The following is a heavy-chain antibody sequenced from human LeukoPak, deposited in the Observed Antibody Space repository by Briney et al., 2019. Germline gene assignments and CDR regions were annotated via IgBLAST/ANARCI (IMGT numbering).Heavy chain of an antibody. CDR1: GYTFTSYD. J-gene: IGHJ6*03. CDR2: INPNSGVT. Sequence: VSVKVSCKASGYTFTSYDINWVRQATGQGLEWMGWINPNSGVTNYAQKLQGRVTITRDTSIDTAYMQLSRLRSDDTAVYYCAKDRYGDYEAPFHYYMDAWGRGTTVTVSS. D-gene: IGHD5-12*01. V-gene: IGHV1-2*02. CDR3: AKDRYGDYEAPFHYYMDA.